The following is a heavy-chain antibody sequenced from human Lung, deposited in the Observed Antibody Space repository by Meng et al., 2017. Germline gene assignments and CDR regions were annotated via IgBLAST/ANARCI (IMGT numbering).Heavy chain of an antibody. Sequence: GESLKISCAASGLTVSRNYMNWVRQPSGKGLEWVSVIYSGGDTYYADSVKGRFTISRDNSKNTLFLQMNSLRVEDTAIYYCASTIENKFRSHYYYGMDVWGQGTTVTVSS. CDR1: GLTVSRNY. CDR2: IYSGGDT. D-gene: IGHD5-24*01. V-gene: IGHV3-53*01. J-gene: IGHJ6*02. CDR3: ASTIENKFRSHYYYGMDV.